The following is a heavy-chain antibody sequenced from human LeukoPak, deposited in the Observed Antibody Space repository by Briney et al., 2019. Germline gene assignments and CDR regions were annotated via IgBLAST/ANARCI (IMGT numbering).Heavy chain of an antibody. J-gene: IGHJ4*02. D-gene: IGHD4-17*01. CDR3: ARSHYGYYFDY. V-gene: IGHV4-39*01. Sequence: SETLSLTCTVSGGSISSDSYYWGWIRQPPGKGLEWIGSIYYTGNTYHNPSLTSRVTISVDTSKSQFSLKLYSVTAADTAVYSCARSHYGYYFDYWGQGTLVTVSS. CDR1: GGSISSDSYY. CDR2: IYYTGNT.